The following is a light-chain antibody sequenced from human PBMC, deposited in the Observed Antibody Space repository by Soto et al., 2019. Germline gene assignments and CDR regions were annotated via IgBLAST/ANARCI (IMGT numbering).Light chain of an antibody. J-gene: IGKJ2*01. Sequence: EIVLTQSPATLSLSPGERATLSCRASQSVSSYLAWYQQKPGQAPRLLIYDASNRATGIPARFSGSVSGTDLTLTISSLEPEDCAVYYCQQRSNWPPYTFGQGTKLEIK. CDR3: QQRSNWPPYT. CDR1: QSVSSY. V-gene: IGKV3-11*01. CDR2: DAS.